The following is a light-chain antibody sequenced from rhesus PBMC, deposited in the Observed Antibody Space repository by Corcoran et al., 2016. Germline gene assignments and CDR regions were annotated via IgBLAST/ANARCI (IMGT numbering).Light chain of an antibody. J-gene: IGKJ3*01. CDR3: LQYNSSPFT. CDR1: QVISSW. Sequence: DIQMTQSPSSLSASVGDTVTITCRASQVISSWLACYQQKPGKAPKLLIYKASSLQIGVPSRFSGSGSGTDFTLTITSLQPEDFATYSCLQYNSSPFTFGPGTKLDI. V-gene: IGKV1-22*01. CDR2: KAS.